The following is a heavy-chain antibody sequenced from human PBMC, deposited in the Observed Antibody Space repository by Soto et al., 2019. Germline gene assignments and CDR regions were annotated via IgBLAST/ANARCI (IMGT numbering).Heavy chain of an antibody. Sequence: PGGSLRLSCAASGLTFRSCWMHWVRQAPGKGLVWVSRINTDGSVAMYVDSVKGRFTISRDNAKNTLYLHMNSLRAEDTAVYYCARDRLPSQGQWLADFDYWGQGTLVTVSS. J-gene: IGHJ4*02. V-gene: IGHV3-74*03. CDR2: INTDGSVA. CDR1: GLTFRSCW. CDR3: ARDRLPSQGQWLADFDY. D-gene: IGHD6-19*01.